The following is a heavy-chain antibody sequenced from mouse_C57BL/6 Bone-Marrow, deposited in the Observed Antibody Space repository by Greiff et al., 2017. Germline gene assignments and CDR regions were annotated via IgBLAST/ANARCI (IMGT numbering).Heavy chain of an antibody. V-gene: IGHV1-69*01. D-gene: IGHD3-2*02. J-gene: IGHJ4*01. CDR1: GYTFTSYW. Sequence: QVQLKQSGAELVMPGASVKLSCKASGYTFTSYWMHWVKQRPGQGLEWIGEIDPSDSYTNYNQKFKGKSTLTVDKSSSTAYMQLSSLTSEDSAVYYCAQTAQARYYAMDYWGQGTSVTVSS. CDR2: IDPSDSYT. CDR3: AQTAQARYYAMDY.